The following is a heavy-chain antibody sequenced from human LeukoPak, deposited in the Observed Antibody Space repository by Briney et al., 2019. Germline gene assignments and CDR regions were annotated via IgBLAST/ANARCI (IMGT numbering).Heavy chain of an antibody. CDR3: ANRGAGVGATVAPGDY. D-gene: IGHD1-26*01. CDR1: GFTFSSYA. CDR2: ISDSVIST. Sequence: PAGTLRLSCAASGFTFSSYAMSWVRQAPGKGLEWVSGISDSVISTYYAYSVKGRFTISRDNSKNTLYLQMSSLRAEDSAVEYCANRGAGVGATVAPGDYWGQGTLVTVSS. V-gene: IGHV3-23*01. J-gene: IGHJ4*02.